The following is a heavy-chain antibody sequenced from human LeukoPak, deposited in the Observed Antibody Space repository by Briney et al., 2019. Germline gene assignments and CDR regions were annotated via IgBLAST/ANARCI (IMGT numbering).Heavy chain of an antibody. V-gene: IGHV1-46*01. J-gene: IGHJ4*02. CDR3: ARSMIRGVTYYFDY. D-gene: IGHD3-10*01. CDR2: INPSGDST. Sequence: ASVKVSCKASGYTFTSYYMHWVRQAPGQGLEWMGVINPSGDSTSYAQKFQGRVTMTRDTSTSTVYMELSSLRSEDTAVHYSARSMIRGVTYYFDYWGQGTLVTVSS. CDR1: GYTFTSYY.